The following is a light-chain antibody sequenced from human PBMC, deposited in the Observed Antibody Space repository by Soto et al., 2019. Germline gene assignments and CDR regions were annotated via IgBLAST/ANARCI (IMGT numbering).Light chain of an antibody. V-gene: IGLV2-14*01. CDR3: TSFTPTAAL. CDR1: SSDVGSYDY. CDR2: AVS. Sequence: QSVLTQPASVSGSPGQSITISCTGTSSDVGSYDYVSWFQQHPGKAPKLIIYAVSNRPSGVSSRFSGSKSGNTASLTISGLQAVDEADYYCTSFTPTAALFGGGTKVTVL. J-gene: IGLJ2*01.